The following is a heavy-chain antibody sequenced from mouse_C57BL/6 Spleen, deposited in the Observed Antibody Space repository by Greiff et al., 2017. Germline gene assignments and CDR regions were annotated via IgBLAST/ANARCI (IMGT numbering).Heavy chain of an antibody. Sequence: QVQLKESGPGLVAPSQSLSITCTVSGFSLTSYGVSWVRQPPGKGLEWLGVIWGDGSTNYHSALLSRLSTSKDNSKSKVFLKLNSLQTDDTATYYGAKNLEYYGSSPFAYWGQGTLVTVSA. V-gene: IGHV2-3*01. CDR3: AKNLEYYGSSPFAY. D-gene: IGHD1-1*01. CDR1: GFSLTSYG. CDR2: IWGDGST. J-gene: IGHJ3*01.